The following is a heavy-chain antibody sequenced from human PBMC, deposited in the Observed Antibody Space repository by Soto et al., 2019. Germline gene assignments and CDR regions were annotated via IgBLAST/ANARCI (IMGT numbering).Heavy chain of an antibody. CDR1: GFTFSSYA. D-gene: IGHD5-12*01. CDR3: ARGRTEGWMATIFNY. Sequence: QVQLVESGGGVVQPGRSLRLSCAASGFTFSSYAMHWVRQAPGKGLEWVAVISYDGSNKYYADSVKGRFTISRDNSKNTLYLQMHSLRAEDTAVYYCARGRTEGWMATIFNYWGQGTLVTVSS. V-gene: IGHV3-30-3*01. CDR2: ISYDGSNK. J-gene: IGHJ4*02.